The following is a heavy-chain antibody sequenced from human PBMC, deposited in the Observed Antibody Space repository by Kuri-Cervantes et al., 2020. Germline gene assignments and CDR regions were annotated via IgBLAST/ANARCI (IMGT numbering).Heavy chain of an antibody. J-gene: IGHJ4*02. CDR1: GFTFDDYA. CDR2: ISWDGGST. V-gene: IGHV3-43D*04. CDR3: ARNIAAPY. D-gene: IGHD6-6*01. Sequence: ETLSLTCAASGFTFDDYAMHWVRQAPGKGLEWVSLISWDGGSTYYADSVKGRFTISRDNAKNSLYLQMNSLRAEDTAVYYCARNIAAPYWGQGTLVTVSS.